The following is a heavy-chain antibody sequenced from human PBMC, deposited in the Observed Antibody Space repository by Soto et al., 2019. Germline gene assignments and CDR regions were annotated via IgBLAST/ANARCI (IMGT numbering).Heavy chain of an antibody. J-gene: IGHJ4*02. CDR1: GGTLNTYT. V-gene: IGHV1-69*08. CDR2: ILPFLGST. D-gene: IGHD5-18*01. Sequence: QLQLVQSGAAVKKPGSSVKVTCKASGGTLNTYTMSWVRQAPGQGLEWMGSILPFLGSTNYAKKFQGRVTITADQSTSKMELSSLRSEDTAVYFCARDVTAMEALYYYDTWGQGSLVTVSS. CDR3: ARDVTAMEALYYYDT.